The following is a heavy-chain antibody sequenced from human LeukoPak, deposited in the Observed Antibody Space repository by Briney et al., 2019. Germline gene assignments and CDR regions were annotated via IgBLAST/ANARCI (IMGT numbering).Heavy chain of an antibody. CDR1: GFTFSSYA. CDR3: AKGDDFWSGPGLNWFDP. V-gene: IGHV3-23*01. J-gene: IGHJ5*02. Sequence: GGSLRLSCAASGFTFSSYAMSWVRQAPGKGLEGVSAISGSGGSTYYADSVKGRFTISRDNSKNTLYLQMNSLRAEDTAVYYCAKGDDFWSGPGLNWFDPWGQGTLVTVSS. CDR2: ISGSGGST. D-gene: IGHD3-3*01.